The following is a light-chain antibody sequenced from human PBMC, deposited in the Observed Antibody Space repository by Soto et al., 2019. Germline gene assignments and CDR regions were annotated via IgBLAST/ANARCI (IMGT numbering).Light chain of an antibody. CDR3: QQYRSDST. Sequence: DIQMTQSTSTLSASVGDRVTITCRASQNINNWLAWYQQKPGKAPKLLIYRASSLENGVQSRFSGRGSGTDFVFTNTSLQADDFVTYYCQQYRSDSTFCQWTKVEIK. J-gene: IGKJ1*01. CDR1: QNINNW. CDR2: RAS. V-gene: IGKV1-5*03.